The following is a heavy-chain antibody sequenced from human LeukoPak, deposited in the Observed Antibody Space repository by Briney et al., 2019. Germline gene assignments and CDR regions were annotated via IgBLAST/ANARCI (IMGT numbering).Heavy chain of an antibody. J-gene: IGHJ5*02. Sequence: GGSLRLSCAASGFTFSSYAMSWVRQAPGKGLEWVSGVSDGGGSTYYADSVQGRFTISRDNSKNTLYLPMNSLRAEDTAAYFCAQNQWEFLAWGQGTLVSVSS. CDR1: GFTFSSYA. V-gene: IGHV3-23*01. CDR3: AQNQWEFLA. D-gene: IGHD1-26*01. CDR2: VSDGGGST.